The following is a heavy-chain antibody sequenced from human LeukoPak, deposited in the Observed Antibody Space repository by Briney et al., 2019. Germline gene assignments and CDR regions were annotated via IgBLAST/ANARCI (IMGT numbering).Heavy chain of an antibody. V-gene: IGHV4-4*07. D-gene: IGHD3-22*01. CDR3: ARQDPTYYYDSSHAFDI. Sequence: PSETLSLTCTVSGDSISNYYWSWIRQPAGKGLEWIGRIYTSGSTNYNPSLKSRVTMSVDTSKNQFSLKLSSVTAADTAVYYCARQDPTYYYDSSHAFDIWGQGTMVTVSS. CDR2: IYTSGST. J-gene: IGHJ3*02. CDR1: GDSISNYY.